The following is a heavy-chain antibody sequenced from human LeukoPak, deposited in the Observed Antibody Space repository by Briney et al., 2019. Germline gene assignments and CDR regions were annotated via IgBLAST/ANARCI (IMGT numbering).Heavy chain of an antibody. CDR1: GGSISSYY. Sequence: SETLSLTCTVSGGSISSYYWSWIRQPPGKGLEWIGEINHSGSTNYNPSLKSRVTISVDTSKNQFSLKLSSVTAADTAVYYCARGYCSGGSCYRLRGMRNWFDPWGQGTLVTVSS. J-gene: IGHJ5*02. CDR3: ARGYCSGGSCYRLRGMRNWFDP. D-gene: IGHD2-15*01. CDR2: INHSGST. V-gene: IGHV4-34*01.